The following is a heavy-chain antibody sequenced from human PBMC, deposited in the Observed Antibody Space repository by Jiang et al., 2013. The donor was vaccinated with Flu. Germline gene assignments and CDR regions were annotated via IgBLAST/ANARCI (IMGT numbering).Heavy chain of an antibody. Sequence: LLKPSETLSLTCTVSGGSISSYYWSWIRQPPGKGLEWIGYIYYSGSTNYNPSLKSRVTISVDTSKNQFSLKLSSVTAADTAVYYCARALVPAAIFRENYGMDVWGQGTTVTVSS. CDR1: GGSISSYY. CDR2: IYYSGST. D-gene: IGHD2-2*01. CDR3: ARALVPAAIFRENYGMDV. V-gene: IGHV4-59*01. J-gene: IGHJ6*02.